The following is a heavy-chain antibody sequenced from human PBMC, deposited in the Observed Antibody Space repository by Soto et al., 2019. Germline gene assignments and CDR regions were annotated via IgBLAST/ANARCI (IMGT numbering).Heavy chain of an antibody. CDR1: GGSFSGYY. CDR3: ARMDDYGDYLKEYFQH. V-gene: IGHV4-34*01. CDR2: INHSGST. J-gene: IGHJ1*01. D-gene: IGHD4-17*01. Sequence: SETLSLTCAVYGGSFSGYYWSWIRQPPGKGLEWIGEINHSGSTNYNPSLKSRITISVDTSKNQFSLKLSSVTAADTAVYYCARMDDYGDYLKEYFQHWGQGTLVTVSS.